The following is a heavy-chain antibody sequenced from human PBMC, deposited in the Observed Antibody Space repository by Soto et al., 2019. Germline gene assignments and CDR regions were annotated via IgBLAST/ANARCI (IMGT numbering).Heavy chain of an antibody. CDR2: IYYSGST. J-gene: IGHJ5*02. D-gene: IGHD3-16*02. CDR3: ARDNGRRPTFGGVIEWFDP. V-gene: IGHV4-31*03. Sequence: QVQLQESGPGLVKPSQTLSLTCTVSGGSISSGGYYWSWIRQHPGKGLEWIGYIYYSGSTYYNPSLKRRVTISVDTSKNQFSLKLSSVTAADTAVYYCARDNGRRPTFGGVIEWFDPWGQGTLVTVSS. CDR1: GGSISSGGYY.